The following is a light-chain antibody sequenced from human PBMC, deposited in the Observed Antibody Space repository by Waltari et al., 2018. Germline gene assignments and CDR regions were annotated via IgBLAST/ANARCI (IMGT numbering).Light chain of an antibody. V-gene: IGLV1-51*01. Sequence: QSVLTQPPSVSAAPGQKVTISCSGSNSNIVNNYVSWSQQVPGTAPKLHIFDDNKRPPGIPDGVSGAKSGPSATLGITGVQTGDEADYYCGTWDSSLSVVLFGGGTKLTVL. CDR3: GTWDSSLSVVL. J-gene: IGLJ2*01. CDR2: DDN. CDR1: NSNIVNNY.